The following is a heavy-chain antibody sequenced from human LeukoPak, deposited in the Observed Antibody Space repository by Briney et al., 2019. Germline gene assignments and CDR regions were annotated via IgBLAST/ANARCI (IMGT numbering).Heavy chain of an antibody. J-gene: IGHJ5*02. D-gene: IGHD3-16*01. CDR3: ATLGPHQNWFDP. CDR2: IIPILGIA. V-gene: IGHV1-69*02. CDR1: GYTLTELS. Sequence: SVKVSCKVSGYTLTELSMHWVRQAPGQGLEWMGRIIPILGIANYAQKFQGRVTITADKSTSTAYMELSSLRSEDTAVYYCATLGPHQNWFDPWGQGTLVTVSS.